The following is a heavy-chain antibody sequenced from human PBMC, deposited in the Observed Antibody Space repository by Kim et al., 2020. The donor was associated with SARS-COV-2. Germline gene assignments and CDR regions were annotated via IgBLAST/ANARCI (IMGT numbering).Heavy chain of an antibody. CDR3: ARAPISDYSFDP. Sequence: ASVKVSCKASGYTFTSYDINWVRQATGQGLEWMGWMNPNSGNTGYAQKFQGRVTMTRNTSISTAYMELSSLRSEDTAVYYCARAPISDYSFDPWGQGTLVTVSS. CDR2: MNPNSGNT. CDR1: GYTFTSYD. J-gene: IGHJ5*02. V-gene: IGHV1-8*01.